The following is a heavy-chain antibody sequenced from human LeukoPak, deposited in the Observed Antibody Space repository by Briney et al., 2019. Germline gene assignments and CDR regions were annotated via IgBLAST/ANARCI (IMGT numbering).Heavy chain of an antibody. Sequence: GASVKVSCKASGGTFISYAISWVRQAPGQGLEWMGGIIPIFGTANYAQKFQGRVTITADESTSTAYMELSSLRSEDTAVYYCASGDGSLKKGPPYYYYGMDVWGQGTTVTVSS. CDR1: GGTFISYA. CDR3: ASGDGSLKKGPPYYYYGMDV. D-gene: IGHD2-15*01. CDR2: IIPIFGTA. J-gene: IGHJ6*02. V-gene: IGHV1-69*13.